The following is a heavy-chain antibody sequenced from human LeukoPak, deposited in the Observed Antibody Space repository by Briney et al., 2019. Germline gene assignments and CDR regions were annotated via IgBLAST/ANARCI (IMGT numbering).Heavy chain of an antibody. Sequence: PGGSLRLSCAVSGFTFSSYGMHWVRQAPGKGLERVAVIWYDGSNKYYADSVKGRFTISRDNSKNTLYLQMNSLRAEDTAVYYCAKDQDYYDSSGYYYGVDYWGQGTLVTVSS. V-gene: IGHV3-33*06. CDR2: IWYDGSNK. D-gene: IGHD3-22*01. CDR3: AKDQDYYDSSGYYYGVDY. CDR1: GFTFSSYG. J-gene: IGHJ4*02.